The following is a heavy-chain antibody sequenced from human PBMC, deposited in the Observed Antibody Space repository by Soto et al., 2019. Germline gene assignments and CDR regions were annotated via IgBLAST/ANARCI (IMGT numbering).Heavy chain of an antibody. D-gene: IGHD2-15*01. CDR2: IDWDDDK. CDR1: GFSLSTSGMC. J-gene: IGHJ6*03. Sequence: SGPTLVNPTQTLTLTCTFSGFSLSTSGMCVSWIRQPPGKALEWLARIDWDDDKYYSTSLKTRLTISKDTSKNQVVLTMTNMDSVDTATYYCARIKRGGGYCSCGSCYLAYYYYYYMDVWGKGTTVTVSS. CDR3: ARIKRGGGYCSCGSCYLAYYYYYYMDV. V-gene: IGHV2-70*11.